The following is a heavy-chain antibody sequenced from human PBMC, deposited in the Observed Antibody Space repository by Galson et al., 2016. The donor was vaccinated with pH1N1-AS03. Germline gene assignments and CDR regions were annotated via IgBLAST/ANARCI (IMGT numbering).Heavy chain of an antibody. D-gene: IGHD5/OR15-5a*01. J-gene: IGHJ4*02. CDR2: INGAGSGT. CDR3: AKDLRSKIKVSGFDY. V-gene: IGHV3-23*01. CDR1: GFTFSSYD. Sequence: SLRLSCAASGFTFSSYDMSWARQAPGKGLEWVSTINGAGSGTFYAESVKGRFTISRDNSKATLYLQMSRLRAGDTAIYYCAKDLRSKIKVSGFDYWGQGTLVTVSS.